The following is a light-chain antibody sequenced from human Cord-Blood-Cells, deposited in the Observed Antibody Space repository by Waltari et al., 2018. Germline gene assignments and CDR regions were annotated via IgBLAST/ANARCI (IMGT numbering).Light chain of an antibody. V-gene: IGKV1-39*01. CDR3: QQSYSNPRT. Sequence: DIQMTQSPSSLSASVGDRVTITCRASQSISSCLNWYQQKPGKAPKLLIYAASSLQSGVPSRFSGSGSGTEFTLTISSLQPEDFATYYCQQSYSNPRTFGQGTKVEIK. CDR2: AAS. J-gene: IGKJ1*01. CDR1: QSISSC.